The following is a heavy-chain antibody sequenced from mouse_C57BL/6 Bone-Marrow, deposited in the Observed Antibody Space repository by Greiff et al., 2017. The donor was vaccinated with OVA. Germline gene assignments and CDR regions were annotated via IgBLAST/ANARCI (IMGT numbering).Heavy chain of an antibody. CDR1: GFTFSSYA. Sequence: EVQRVESGTGLVKPGGSLKLSFAASGFTFSSYAMSWVRQTPGKRLEWVAYISSGGDYIYYADTVKGRFTISRDNARNTLYLQMSSLKSEDTAMYYCTRLLDAMDYWGQGTSVTVSS. CDR3: TRLLDAMDY. J-gene: IGHJ4*01. D-gene: IGHD2-1*01. CDR2: ISSGGDYI. V-gene: IGHV5-9-1*02.